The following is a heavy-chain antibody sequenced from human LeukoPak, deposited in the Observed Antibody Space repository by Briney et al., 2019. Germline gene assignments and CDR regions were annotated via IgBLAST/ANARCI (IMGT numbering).Heavy chain of an antibody. CDR2: IYYSGST. CDR1: SGSISSYY. Sequence: SETLSLTCTVSSGSISSYYWSWIRQPPGKGLEWIGYIYYSGSTNYNPSLKSRVTISVDTSKKQFSLRLSAVTAADTAVSYCVRGSYYFAYWGQGTLVTVSS. CDR3: VRGSYYFAY. J-gene: IGHJ4*02. V-gene: IGHV4-59*01.